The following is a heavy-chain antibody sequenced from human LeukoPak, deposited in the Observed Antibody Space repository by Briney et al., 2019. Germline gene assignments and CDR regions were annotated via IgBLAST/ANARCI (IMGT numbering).Heavy chain of an antibody. CDR3: ARDLEVDYYFDY. D-gene: IGHD3-22*01. CDR1: GYTFTSCY. V-gene: IGHV1-46*01. Sequence: ASVKVSCKASGYTFTSCYMHWVRQAPGQGLEWMGIINPSGGSTAYAQKFQGRVTMTRDMSTSTVYMELSSLRSEDTAVYYRARDLEVDYYFDYWGQGTLVTVSS. J-gene: IGHJ4*02. CDR2: INPSGGST.